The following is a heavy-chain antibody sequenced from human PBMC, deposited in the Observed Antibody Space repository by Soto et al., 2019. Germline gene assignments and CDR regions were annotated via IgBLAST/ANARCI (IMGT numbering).Heavy chain of an antibody. J-gene: IGHJ4*02. CDR3: ARDLATGIAVAGSFDY. Sequence: KFQGRVTITRDTSASAAYMELSSLRSEDTAVYYCARDLATGIAVAGSFDYWGQGTLVTVSS. V-gene: IGHV1-3*01. D-gene: IGHD6-19*01.